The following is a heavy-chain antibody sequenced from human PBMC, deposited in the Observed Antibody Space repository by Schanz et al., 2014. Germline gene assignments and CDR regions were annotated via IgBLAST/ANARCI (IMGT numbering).Heavy chain of an antibody. V-gene: IGHV3-30*19. Sequence: QVQLVESGGGVVQPGRSLRLSCAASGFTFSSYGMHWVRQAPGKGLEWVAVTSTDGTKTYYAASVRGRFTISRDNSKNTVYLQMNSLRSEDTAVYYCTRDRGALINHNDALDRWGQGTMVSVSS. D-gene: IGHD3-16*01. CDR1: GFTFSSYG. J-gene: IGHJ3*01. CDR2: TSTDGTKT. CDR3: TRDRGALINHNDALDR.